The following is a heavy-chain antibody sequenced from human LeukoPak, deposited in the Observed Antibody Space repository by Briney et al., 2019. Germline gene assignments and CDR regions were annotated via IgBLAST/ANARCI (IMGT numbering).Heavy chain of an antibody. CDR2: IYYNGST. CDR3: ARVLGPPNYYDSSGYYSTRGYYFDY. D-gene: IGHD3-22*01. CDR1: GGSISSYY. V-gene: IGHV4-59*01. J-gene: IGHJ4*02. Sequence: SETLSLTCTVSGGSISSYYWSWIRQPPGKGLEWIGYIYYNGSTNYSPSLKSRVTISVDTSKNQFSLKLSSVTAADTAVYYCARVLGPPNYYDSSGYYSTRGYYFDYWGQGTLVTVSS.